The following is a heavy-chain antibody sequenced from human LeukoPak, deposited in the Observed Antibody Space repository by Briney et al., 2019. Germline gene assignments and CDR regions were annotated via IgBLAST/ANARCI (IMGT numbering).Heavy chain of an antibody. D-gene: IGHD2-2*01. V-gene: IGHV3-48*03. CDR3: ARRYCSSSSCTLDY. J-gene: IGHJ4*02. Sequence: PGGSLRLSCAASGFTFSTYEMNWVRQAPGKGLEWVSYISSRDSTIYYADSVKGRFTIPRDNAKNSLCLQMNSLRAEDTAVYYCARRYCSSSSCTLDYWGQGTLVTVSS. CDR1: GFTFSTYE. CDR2: ISSRDSTI.